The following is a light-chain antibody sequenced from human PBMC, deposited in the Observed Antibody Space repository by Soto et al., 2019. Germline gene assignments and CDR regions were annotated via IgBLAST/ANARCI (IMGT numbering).Light chain of an antibody. CDR1: QSVSSY. Sequence: EIVLTQSPATLSLSPGERATLSCRASQSVSSYLAWYQQKPGQAPRLLIYDASNRATGIPARFSGSGYGTDFTLTISSLDPEDFAVYYCQQRSNWPPPTFGQGTRLEIK. CDR2: DAS. CDR3: QQRSNWPPPT. J-gene: IGKJ5*01. V-gene: IGKV3-11*01.